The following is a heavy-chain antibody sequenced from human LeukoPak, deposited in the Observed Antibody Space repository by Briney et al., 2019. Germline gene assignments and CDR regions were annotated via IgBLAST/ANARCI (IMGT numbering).Heavy chain of an antibody. CDR1: GGTFSSYA. CDR3: ARSKAGRQLGYCSSTSCDFDP. J-gene: IGHJ5*02. D-gene: IGHD2-2*01. Sequence: ASVKVSCKASGGTFSSYAISWVRQAPGQGLEWMGRIIPILGIANYAQKFQGRVTITADKSTSTAYMELSSLRSEDTAVYYCARSKAGRQLGYCSSTSCDFDPWGQGTLVTVSS. V-gene: IGHV1-69*04. CDR2: IIPILGIA.